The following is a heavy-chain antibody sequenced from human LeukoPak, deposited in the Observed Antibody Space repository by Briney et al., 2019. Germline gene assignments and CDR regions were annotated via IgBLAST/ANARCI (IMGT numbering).Heavy chain of an antibody. CDR1: GGSISSGGYY. J-gene: IGHJ4*02. D-gene: IGHD3-22*01. CDR3: AGLTDYYDSSGYWAPPLPTHFDY. V-gene: IGHV4-31*03. Sequence: PSQTLSLTCTVSGGSISSGGYYWSWIRQHPGKGLEWIGYIYYSGSTYYNPSLKSRVTISVDTSKNQFSLKLSSVTAADTAVYYCAGLTDYYDSSGYWAPPLPTHFDYWGQGTLVTVSS. CDR2: IYYSGST.